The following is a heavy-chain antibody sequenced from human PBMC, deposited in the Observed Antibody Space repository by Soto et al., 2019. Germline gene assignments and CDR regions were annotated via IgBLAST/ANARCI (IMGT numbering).Heavy chain of an antibody. CDR2: TYYRSKWYN. Sequence: PLQTLSLTCAISGDSVSSNSAAWNWIRQSPSRGLEWLGRTYYRSKWYNDYAVSVKSRITINPDTSKNQFSLQLNSVTPEDTAVYYCAREWYSRSWYHYYYYGMDVWGQGTTVTVSS. CDR3: AREWYSRSWYHYYYYGMDV. D-gene: IGHD6-13*01. V-gene: IGHV6-1*01. J-gene: IGHJ6*02. CDR1: GDSVSSNSAA.